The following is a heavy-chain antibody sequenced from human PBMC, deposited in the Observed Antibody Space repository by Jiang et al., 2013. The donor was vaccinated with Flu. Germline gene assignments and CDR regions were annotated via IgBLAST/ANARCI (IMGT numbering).Heavy chain of an antibody. CDR2: ISGSGGST. J-gene: IGHJ4*02. CDR3: AKNRVVWGDYHYTYYFDY. Sequence: VQLLESGGGLVQPGGSLRLSCAASGFTFSSYAMSWVRQAPGKGLEWVSAISGSGGSTYYADSVKGRFTISRDNSKNTLYLQMNSLRAEDTAVYYCAKNRVVWGDYHYTYYFDYWGQGTLVTVSS. V-gene: IGHV3-23*01. D-gene: IGHD3-16*02. CDR1: GFTFSSYA.